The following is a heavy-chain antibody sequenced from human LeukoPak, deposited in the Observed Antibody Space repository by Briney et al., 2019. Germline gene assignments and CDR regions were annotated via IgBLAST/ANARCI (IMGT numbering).Heavy chain of an antibody. CDR2: IRQDESEK. J-gene: IGHJ4*02. V-gene: IGHV3-7*01. D-gene: IGHD2-2*02. CDR3: ARSLGCSSSSCYMDY. CDR1: GFTFTTYW. Sequence: GGSLRLSCAASGFTFTTYWMSWVRQAPGKGLEWVANIRQDESEKYYADSVKGRFTISRDNTKKSLYLQMNSLRAEDTAVYYCARSLGCSSSSCYMDYWGQGTLVTVSS.